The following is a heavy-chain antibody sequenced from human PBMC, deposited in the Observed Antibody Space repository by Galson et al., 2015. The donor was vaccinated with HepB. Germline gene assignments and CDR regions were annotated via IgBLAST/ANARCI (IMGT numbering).Heavy chain of an antibody. CDR3: ARTYYDILTGWYYFDY. J-gene: IGHJ4*02. CDR2: ISGSGGST. Sequence: SLRLSCAASGFTFSSYAMSWVRQAPGKGLEWVSAISGSGGSTYYADSVKGRFTISRDNSKNTLYLQMNSLRAEDTAVYYCARTYYDILTGWYYFDYWGQGTLVTVSS. D-gene: IGHD3-9*01. V-gene: IGHV3-23*01. CDR1: GFTFSSYA.